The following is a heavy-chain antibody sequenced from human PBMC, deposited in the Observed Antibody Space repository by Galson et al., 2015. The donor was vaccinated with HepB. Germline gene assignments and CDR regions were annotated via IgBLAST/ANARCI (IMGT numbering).Heavy chain of an antibody. V-gene: IGHV3-48*03. CDR3: ARVGSYWEGDY. J-gene: IGHJ4*02. D-gene: IGHD3-10*01. Sequence: SLRLSCAASGFTFSSYEMNWVRQAPGKGLEWVSYISRSGDNIYYTDSVMGRFTISRDNTKNSLYLQMNSLRAEDTGVYYCARVGSYWEGDYRGQGTLVTVSS. CDR2: ISRSGDNI. CDR1: GFTFSSYE.